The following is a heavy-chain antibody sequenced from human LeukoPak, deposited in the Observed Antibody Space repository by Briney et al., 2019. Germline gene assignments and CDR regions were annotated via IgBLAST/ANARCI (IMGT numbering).Heavy chain of an antibody. V-gene: IGHV1-2*02. Sequence: ASAKVSCKASGYTFTGYYMHWVRQAPGQGLEWMGWINPNSGGTNYAQKFQGRVTMTRDTSISTAYMELSSLRSEDTAVYYCARTRSGQLDYWGQGTLVTVSS. CDR3: ARTRSGQLDY. D-gene: IGHD2-15*01. CDR1: GYTFTGYY. CDR2: INPNSGGT. J-gene: IGHJ4*02.